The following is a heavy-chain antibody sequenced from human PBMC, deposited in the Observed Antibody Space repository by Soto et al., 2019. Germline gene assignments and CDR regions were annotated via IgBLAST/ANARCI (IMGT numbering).Heavy chain of an antibody. V-gene: IGHV1-69*02. CDR2: IIPILGIA. CDR1: GGTFSSYT. CDR3: ARVYDRSGYYDY. J-gene: IGHJ4*02. D-gene: IGHD3-22*01. Sequence: QVQLVQSGAEVKKPGSSVKVSCKASGGTFSSYTISWVRQAPGQGLEWMGRIIPILGIANYAQKFQGRVTITADKSTSTAYMELSSLRSEDTAVYYCARVYDRSGYYDYWGQGTLVTVSS.